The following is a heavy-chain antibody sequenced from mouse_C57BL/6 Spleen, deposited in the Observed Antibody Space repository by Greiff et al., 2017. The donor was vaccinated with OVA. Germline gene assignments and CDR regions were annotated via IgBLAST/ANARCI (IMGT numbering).Heavy chain of an antibody. D-gene: IGHD1-1*02. V-gene: IGHV1-69*01. J-gene: IGHJ2*01. CDR1: GYTFTSYW. CDR2: IDPSDSYT. CDR3: ARSHYGDY. Sequence: QVQLQQSGAELVMPGASVKLSCKASGYTFTSYWMHWVKQRPGQGLEWIGEIDPSDSYTNYNQKFKGKSTLTVDKSSSTAYMQLSSLTSEDSAVYYYARSHYGDYWGQGTTLTVSS.